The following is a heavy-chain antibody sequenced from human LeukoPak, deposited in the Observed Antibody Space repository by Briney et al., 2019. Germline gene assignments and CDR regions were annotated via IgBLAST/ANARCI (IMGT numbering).Heavy chain of an antibody. J-gene: IGHJ4*02. Sequence: ASVKVSCKASGYTFTSYYMHWVRQAPGQGLEWMGIINPSGGSTSYAQKFQGRVTMTRDTSTSTAYMELSRLRSDDTAVYYCARSTITMVRGVFFDYWGQGTLVTVSS. D-gene: IGHD3-10*01. CDR1: GYTFTSYY. CDR3: ARSTITMVRGVFFDY. V-gene: IGHV1-46*01. CDR2: INPSGGST.